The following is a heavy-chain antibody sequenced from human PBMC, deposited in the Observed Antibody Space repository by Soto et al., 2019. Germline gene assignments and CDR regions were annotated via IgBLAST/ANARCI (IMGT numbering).Heavy chain of an antibody. J-gene: IGHJ6*02. CDR2: INPRGGST. V-gene: IGHV1-46*02. Sequence: ASVKVSCKASGYTLNTYYIHWVRQAPGQGPEWMGIINPRGGSTTYAQNFKDRVTMSSDTSSSTVYMELSSLRSEDTAVYYCARGGGFSPYYYNLDVWGQGTTVTV. CDR3: ARGGGFSPYYYNLDV. D-gene: IGHD2-15*01. CDR1: GYTLNTYY.